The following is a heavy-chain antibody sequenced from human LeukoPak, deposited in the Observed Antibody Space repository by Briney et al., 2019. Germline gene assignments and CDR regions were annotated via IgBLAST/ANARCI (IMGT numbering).Heavy chain of an antibody. J-gene: IGHJ4*02. D-gene: IGHD6-19*01. CDR3: ARERSGWLFDY. V-gene: IGHV3-74*01. CDR1: VFTYSHYW. CDR2: INNDGSST. Sequence: GGSLRLSCAASVFTYSHYWMHWVRQVPGKGLVWVSHINNDGSSTTYADSVKGRFTISRDNAKNTLYLQMNSLRAEDTAVYYCARERSGWLFDYWGQGTLVTVSS.